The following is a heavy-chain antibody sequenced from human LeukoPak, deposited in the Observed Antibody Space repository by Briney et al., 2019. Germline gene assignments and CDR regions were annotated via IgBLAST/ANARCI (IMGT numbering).Heavy chain of an antibody. D-gene: IGHD2-2*02. J-gene: IGHJ5*02. CDR1: GYSISNGYY. Sequence: KPSETPSLTCAVSGYSISNGYYWVWIRQPPGKGLEWVASIYHSGSTYFNPSLKSRVTISIDTSKNQFSLKLISVTAADTAVYYCARGYCSSTSCYIPYNWFDPWGHGTLVTVSS. CDR2: IYHSGST. CDR3: ARGYCSSTSCYIPYNWFDP. V-gene: IGHV4-38-2*01.